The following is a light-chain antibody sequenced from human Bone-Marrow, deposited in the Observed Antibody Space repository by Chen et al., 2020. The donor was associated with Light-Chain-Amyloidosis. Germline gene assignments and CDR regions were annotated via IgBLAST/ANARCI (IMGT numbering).Light chain of an antibody. CDR2: DDS. CDR1: NIGSTS. V-gene: IGLV3-21*02. CDR3: QVWDRSSDRPV. Sequence: SYVLTQPSSLSVAPGQTATIACGGNNIGSTSVHWYQPTPGQAPLLVVYDDSDRPSGIPERLSGSNSGNTATLTISRVAAGDEADYYCQVWDRSSDRPVFGGGTKLTVL. J-gene: IGLJ3*02.